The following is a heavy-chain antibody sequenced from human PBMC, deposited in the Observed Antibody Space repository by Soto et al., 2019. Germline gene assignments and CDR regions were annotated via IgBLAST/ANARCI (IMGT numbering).Heavy chain of an antibody. Sequence: GGSLRLSCATSGFTFGRDWMSWVRQVPGKGLEWVASIRSGSSDTWYADSVKGRFIISRDNAQNSLFLQMNTLRPEDTAMYYCARVAYWGPGTQVTVSS. CDR3: ARVAY. CDR1: GFTFGRDW. V-gene: IGHV3-21*01. CDR2: IRSGSSDT. J-gene: IGHJ4*02.